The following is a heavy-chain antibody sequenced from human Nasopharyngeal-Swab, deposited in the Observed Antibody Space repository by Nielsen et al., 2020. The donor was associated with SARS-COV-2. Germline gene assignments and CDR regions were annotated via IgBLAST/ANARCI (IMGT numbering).Heavy chain of an antibody. CDR3: ARYSSNDRD. V-gene: IGHV3-7*01. CDR1: GFTFSSYW. Sequence: GESLKISCAASGFTFSSYWMSWVRQAPGKGLEWVANIKQDGSEKYYVDSVKGRFTISRDNAKNSLYLQMNSLRAEDTAVYYCARYSSNDRDWGRGTLVTVSS. CDR2: IKQDGSEK. D-gene: IGHD6-13*01. J-gene: IGHJ4*02.